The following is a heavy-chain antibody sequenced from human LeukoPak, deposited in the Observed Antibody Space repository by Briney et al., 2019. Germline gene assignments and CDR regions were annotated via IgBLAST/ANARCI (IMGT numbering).Heavy chain of an antibody. D-gene: IGHD3-3*01. CDR2: IYYSGST. CDR3: ARLPGVLRFLEWLPWFDY. V-gene: IGHV4-39*01. J-gene: IGHJ4*02. Sequence: PSETLSLTCTVSGGSISSSSYYWGWIRQPPGKGLEWIGSIYYSGSTYYNPSLKSRVTISVDTSKNQFSLKLSSVTAADTAVYYCARLPGVLRFLEWLPWFDYWGQGTLVTVSS. CDR1: GGSISSSSYY.